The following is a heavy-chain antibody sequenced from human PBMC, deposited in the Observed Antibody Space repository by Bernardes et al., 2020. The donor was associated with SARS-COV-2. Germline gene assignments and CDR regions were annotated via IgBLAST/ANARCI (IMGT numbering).Heavy chain of an antibody. D-gene: IGHD2-21*02. CDR2: INLGGST. CDR3: ARGSSYCGGDCHAD. Sequence: ETLSLTCGVHDSSVTYYYSWIRQAPGKGLEWIGQINLGGSTNYSPALKSRVTMSIDTSKNRLSFKMTSVSAADTAMYYCARGSSYCGGDCHADWGQGTLVTVSS. CDR1: DSSVTYY. J-gene: IGHJ4*01. V-gene: IGHV4-34*01.